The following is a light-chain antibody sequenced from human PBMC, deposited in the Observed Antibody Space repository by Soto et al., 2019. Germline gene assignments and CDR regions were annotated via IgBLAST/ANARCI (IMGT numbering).Light chain of an antibody. J-gene: IGKJ4*01. V-gene: IGKV3-15*01. CDR1: QSVSNN. CDR3: QQFRTWPPT. Sequence: EIVMTQSPATLSVSPGERATLSCRASQSVSNNLAWYQQRPGQAPRLLISGASTRATGVPARFSGSGSATEFTLTISSLQSEDFAVYYCQQFRTWPPTFGGGTRVQIK. CDR2: GAS.